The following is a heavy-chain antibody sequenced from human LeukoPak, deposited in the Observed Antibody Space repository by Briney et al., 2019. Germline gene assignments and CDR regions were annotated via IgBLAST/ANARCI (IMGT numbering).Heavy chain of an antibody. CDR1: GYSFTTYW. CDR3: ARRGYYDSSGYYNFDY. V-gene: IGHV5-51*01. D-gene: IGHD3-22*01. J-gene: IGHJ4*02. Sequence: GESLKISCKGSGYSFTTYWIGWVRQMPGKGLEWMGIIYPGDSDTRYSPSFQGQVTISADKSISTAYLQWSSLKASDTAMYYCARRGYYDSSGYYNFDYWGQGTLVTVSS. CDR2: IYPGDSDT.